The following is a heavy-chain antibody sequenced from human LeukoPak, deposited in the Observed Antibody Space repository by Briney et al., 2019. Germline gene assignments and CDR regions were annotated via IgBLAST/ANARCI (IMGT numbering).Heavy chain of an antibody. CDR3: ARHPYGDDTTFQY. D-gene: IGHD2-21*02. CDR1: GYSFTSYW. Sequence: GESLKISCKGSGYSFTSYWIGWVRQMPGKGLEWMGIIHPGDSDTRYSPSFQGQVSVSADKSISTAYLQLSSLKASDTALYYCARHPYGDDTTFQYWGQGTLVTVSS. V-gene: IGHV5-51*01. J-gene: IGHJ4*02. CDR2: IHPGDSDT.